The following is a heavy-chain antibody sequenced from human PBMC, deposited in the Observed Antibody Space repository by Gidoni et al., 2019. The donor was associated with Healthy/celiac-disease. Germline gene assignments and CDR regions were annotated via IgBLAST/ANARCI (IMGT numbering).Heavy chain of an antibody. Sequence: QVQLVQSGAEVKKPGASVKVSCKASGYTCTGDYMHWVRQASGQGLEWMGWINPNRGGTNSAQKFLGCVAMTRATSIRTAYMGLSRLRSDVSAVYYCSRAYSSSWNAGWDWGQGTLVTVSS. CDR2: INPNRGGT. V-gene: IGHV1-2*04. D-gene: IGHD6-13*01. CDR3: SRAYSSSWNAGWD. CDR1: GYTCTGDY. J-gene: IGHJ4*02.